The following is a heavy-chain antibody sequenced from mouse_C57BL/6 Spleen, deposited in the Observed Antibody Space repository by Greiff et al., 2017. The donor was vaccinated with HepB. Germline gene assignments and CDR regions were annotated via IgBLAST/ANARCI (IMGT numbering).Heavy chain of an antibody. J-gene: IGHJ3*01. D-gene: IGHD2-3*01. CDR2: IDPNSGGT. CDR1: GYTFTSYW. Sequence: QVHVKQPGAELVKPGASVKLSCKASGYTFTSYWMHWVKQRPGRGLEWIGRIDPNSGGTKYNEKFKSKATLTVDKPSSTAYMQLSSLTSEDSAVYYCARGGYDGYPAWFAYWGQGTLVTVSA. V-gene: IGHV1-72*01. CDR3: ARGGYDGYPAWFAY.